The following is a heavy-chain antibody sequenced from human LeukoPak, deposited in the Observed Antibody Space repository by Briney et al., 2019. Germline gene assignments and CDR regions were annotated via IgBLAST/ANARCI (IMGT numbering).Heavy chain of an antibody. CDR2: ISPGDSDT. D-gene: IGHD2-2*03. V-gene: IGHV5-51*01. CDR3: ARQTTQMDIVVVPAAWDY. CDR1: GYSVTSYW. Sequence: GESLKISCKGSGYSVTSYWIGWVRQMPGKGLEWMGIISPGDSDTRYSPSFQGQVTFSADKSIITAYLQWSSLKASDTAMYYCARQTTQMDIVVVPAAWDYWGQGTLVTVSS. J-gene: IGHJ4*02.